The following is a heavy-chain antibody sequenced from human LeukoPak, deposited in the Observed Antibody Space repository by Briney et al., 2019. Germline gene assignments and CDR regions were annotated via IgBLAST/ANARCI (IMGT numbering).Heavy chain of an antibody. D-gene: IGHD1-26*01. J-gene: IGHJ4*02. Sequence: SETLSLTCTVSGGSISSGGYYWSWIRQPPGKGLEWIGYIYHSGSTYYNPSLKSRVTISVDRSKNQFSLKLSSVTAADTAVYYCVRGNTWVGATDYWGQGTLVTVSS. CDR1: GGSISSGGYY. V-gene: IGHV4-30-2*01. CDR2: IYHSGST. CDR3: VRGNTWVGATDY.